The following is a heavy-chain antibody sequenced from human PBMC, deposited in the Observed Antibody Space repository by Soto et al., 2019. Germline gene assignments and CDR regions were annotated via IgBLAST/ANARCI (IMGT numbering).Heavy chain of an antibody. J-gene: IGHJ2*01. V-gene: IGHV3-23*01. CDR3: ARKVLGSTSRPDWWYFDL. CDR2: ISGGGDRT. D-gene: IGHD2-2*01. Sequence: ESGGGLVQPGGSLRLSCVGSGFTFINYAMNWVRQTPGKGLEWVSGISGGGDRTFDADSVKGRFTISRDNSKNTVNLQMNSLRADDTAVYYCARKVLGSTSRPDWWYFDLWGRGTLVTVFS. CDR1: GFTFINYA.